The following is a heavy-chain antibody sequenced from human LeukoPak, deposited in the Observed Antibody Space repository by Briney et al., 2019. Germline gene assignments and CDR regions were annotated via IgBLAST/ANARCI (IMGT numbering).Heavy chain of an antibody. CDR2: LYTNDNT. D-gene: IGHD2-21*02. V-gene: IGHV4-61*02. CDR1: GGSFNSGRYY. CDR3: ARGVVTDDYYMDV. J-gene: IGHJ6*03. Sequence: PSETLSLTCTVSGGSFNSGRYYWTWIRQPAGKGLEWIGRLYTNDNTNYNPSLESRVSISLDTSKSQFYLQLTSVTAADTAVYFCARGVVTDDYYMDVWGKGTTVTVSS.